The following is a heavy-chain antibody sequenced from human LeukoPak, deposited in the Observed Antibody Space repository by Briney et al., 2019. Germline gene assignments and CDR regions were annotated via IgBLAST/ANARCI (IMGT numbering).Heavy chain of an antibody. Sequence: PGGSLRLSSAASGFIFSDSWMNWVRQAPGKGLEWVANIKLDASEKYYVDSVKGRFAISRDNAKNTLYLQMNSLRAEDTAVYYCATSRGGSWGQGILVTVSP. CDR2: IKLDASEK. CDR3: ATSRGGS. V-gene: IGHV3-7*01. CDR1: GFIFSDSW. J-gene: IGHJ5*02. D-gene: IGHD3-16*01.